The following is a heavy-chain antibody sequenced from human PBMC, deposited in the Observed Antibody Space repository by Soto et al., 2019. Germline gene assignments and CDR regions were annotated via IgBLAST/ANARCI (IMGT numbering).Heavy chain of an antibody. CDR3: ARAQRILLRYFDWLSNNWFDP. D-gene: IGHD3-9*01. V-gene: IGHV1-2*04. J-gene: IGHJ5*02. CDR1: GYTFTGYY. CDR2: INPNSGGT. Sequence: GASVKVSCKASGYTFTGYYMHWVRQAPGQGLEWMGWINPNSGGTNYAQKFQGWVTMTRDTSISTAYMELSRLRSDDTAVYYCARAQRILLRYFDWLSNNWFDPWGQGTLVTVSS.